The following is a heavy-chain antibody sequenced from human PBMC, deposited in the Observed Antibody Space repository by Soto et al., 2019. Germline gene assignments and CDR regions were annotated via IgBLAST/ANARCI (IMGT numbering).Heavy chain of an antibody. V-gene: IGHV4-34*01. D-gene: IGHD2-2*01. J-gene: IGHJ6*02. CDR2: INHSGST. Sequence: LSLTCAVYGGSFSGYYWSWIRQPPGKGLEWIGEINHSGSTNYNPSLKSRVTISVDTSKNQFSLKLSSVTAADTAVYYCARGVVVPAAIRACMDVWGQGTTVTVSS. CDR1: GGSFSGYY. CDR3: ARGVVVPAAIRACMDV.